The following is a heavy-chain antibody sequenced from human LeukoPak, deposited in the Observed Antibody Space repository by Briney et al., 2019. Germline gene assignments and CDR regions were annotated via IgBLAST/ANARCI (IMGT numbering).Heavy chain of an antibody. CDR3: ASPLRFLEWHDAFDI. D-gene: IGHD3-3*01. V-gene: IGHV4-30-4*08. CDR1: GGSISSGDYY. J-gene: IGHJ3*02. CDR2: IYYSGST. Sequence: PSQTLSLTCTVSGGSISSGDYYWSWIRQPPGKGLEWIGYIYYSGSTYYNPSLKSRVTISVDTSKNQFSLKLSSVTAADTAVYYCASPLRFLEWHDAFDIWGQGTMVTVSS.